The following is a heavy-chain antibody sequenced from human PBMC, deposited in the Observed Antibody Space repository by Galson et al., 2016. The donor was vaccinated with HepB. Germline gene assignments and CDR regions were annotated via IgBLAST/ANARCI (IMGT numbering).Heavy chain of an antibody. CDR3: ARGGSYCDY. CDR2: IYSHST. V-gene: IGHV3-53*01. CDR1: GFSVSSKD. Sequence: SLRLSCAVPGFSVSSKDMIWVRQAPGKGLEWVSVIYSHSTYYADSVKGRFTISRDNSKNTLYLQMNSLRAEDSAVYYCARGGSYCDYWGQGTLITVSS. D-gene: IGHD1-26*01. J-gene: IGHJ4*02.